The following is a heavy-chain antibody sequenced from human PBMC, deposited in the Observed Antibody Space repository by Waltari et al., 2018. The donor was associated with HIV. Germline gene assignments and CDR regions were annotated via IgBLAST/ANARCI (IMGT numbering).Heavy chain of an antibody. D-gene: IGHD6-13*01. J-gene: IGHJ5*02. CDR3: ALDTGRLVWAGPNWYDP. Sequence: VESGGALVQPGGSLRLSCEASDFVFEDYAIHWVRQLPGKGLEGVSGISWNGAAPGYAASVQGRFTIYRDNVKKSLFLQMHGLKEEDTALYYCALDTGRLVWAGPNWYDPRGQGTRVTVSS. CDR1: DFVFEDYA. V-gene: IGHV3-9*01. CDR2: ISWNGAAP.